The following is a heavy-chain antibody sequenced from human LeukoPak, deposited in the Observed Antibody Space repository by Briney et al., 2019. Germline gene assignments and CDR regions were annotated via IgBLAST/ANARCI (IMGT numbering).Heavy chain of an antibody. CDR1: GGSMSSYY. D-gene: IGHD2-15*01. J-gene: IGHJ5*02. Sequence: SETLSLTCTVSGGSMSSYYWSWIRQPPGKGLEWIGYIYYSGTTNYNPSLKNRVTISVDTSKNQFSLKLSSVTAADTAVYYCAGHPYCSGGSCYSFPGIYWFGPWGQGTLVTVSS. CDR3: AGHPYCSGGSCYSFPGIYWFGP. V-gene: IGHV4-59*08. CDR2: IYYSGTT.